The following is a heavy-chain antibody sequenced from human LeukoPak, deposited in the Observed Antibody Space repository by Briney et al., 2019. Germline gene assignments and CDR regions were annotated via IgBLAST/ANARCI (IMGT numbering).Heavy chain of an antibody. J-gene: IGHJ4*02. CDR3: AIWWGYGGNLRGVDY. CDR2: ISGSGGST. D-gene: IGHD4-23*01. V-gene: IGHV3-23*01. Sequence: GGSLRLSCAASGFTVSSNYMSWVRQAPGKGLEWVSAISGSGGSTYYADSVKGRFTISRDNSKNTLYLQMNSLRAEDTAVYYCAIWWGYGGNLRGVDYWGQGTLVTVSS. CDR1: GFTVSSNY.